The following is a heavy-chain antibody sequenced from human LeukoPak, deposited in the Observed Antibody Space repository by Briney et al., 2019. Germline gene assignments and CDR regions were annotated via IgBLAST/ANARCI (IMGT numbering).Heavy chain of an antibody. CDR3: ARGPHYYDSSGYTFDY. CDR2: ISGSGGST. CDR1: GFTFSSYG. D-gene: IGHD3-22*01. J-gene: IGHJ4*02. V-gene: IGHV3-23*01. Sequence: TGGSLRLSCAASGFTFSSYGMSWVRQAPGKGLEWVSAISGSGGSTYYADSVKGRFTISRDNSKNTLYLQMNSLRAEDTAVYYCARGPHYYDSSGYTFDYWGQGTLVTVSS.